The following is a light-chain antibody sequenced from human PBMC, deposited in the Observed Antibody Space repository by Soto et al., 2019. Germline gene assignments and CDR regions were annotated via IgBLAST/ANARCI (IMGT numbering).Light chain of an antibody. J-gene: IGLJ2*01. Sequence: QSALTQPASVSGSAGQSITISCTGTSSDVGGYNYVSWYQQHPGKAAKLMIYDVSNQPSGVSNRFSGSKSGNTASLTVSGLHAEDEADYYCSSYTRSSTVVFGGGTKVTVL. CDR1: SSDVGGYNY. V-gene: IGLV2-14*01. CDR3: SSYTRSSTVV. CDR2: DVS.